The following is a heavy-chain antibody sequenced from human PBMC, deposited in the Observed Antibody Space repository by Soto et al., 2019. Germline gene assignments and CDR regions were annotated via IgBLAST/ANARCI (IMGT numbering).Heavy chain of an antibody. D-gene: IGHD1-26*01. Sequence: GGSLRLSCAASGFTFSSYAMSWVRQAPGKGLEWVSAISGSGGSTYYADSVKGRFTISRDNSKNTLYLQMNSLRAEDTAVYYCAKGGGSYSSYYYYGMDVWGQGTTVTSP. CDR2: ISGSGGST. CDR1: GFTFSSYA. CDR3: AKGGGSYSSYYYYGMDV. V-gene: IGHV3-23*01. J-gene: IGHJ6*02.